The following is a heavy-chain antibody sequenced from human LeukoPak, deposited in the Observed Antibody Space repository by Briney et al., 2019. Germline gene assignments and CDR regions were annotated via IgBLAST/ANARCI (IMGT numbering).Heavy chain of an antibody. J-gene: IGHJ3*02. V-gene: IGHV3-23*01. D-gene: IGHD2-21*02. Sequence: QPGGSLRLSCVASGFTFSSYAMNWFRQAPGKGLEWVSAIRGSGDSTHYADSVKGRFTISRDNSRNTLYLEMNSLRAEDTAVYYFAKGLGDFGRTGAFDIWGQGTMVTVSP. CDR1: GFTFSSYA. CDR2: IRGSGDST. CDR3: AKGLGDFGRTGAFDI.